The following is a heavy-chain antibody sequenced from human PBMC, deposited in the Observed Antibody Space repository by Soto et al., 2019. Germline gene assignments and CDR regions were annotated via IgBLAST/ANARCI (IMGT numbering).Heavy chain of an antibody. Sequence: SVQVSCKASGGTFSSYAISWVRQAPGQGLEWMGGIIPIFGTANYAQKFQGRVTITADESTSTAYMELSSLRSEDTAVYYCAMSTSRDGFPGSDEWGKGTLVTVYS. CDR1: GGTFSSYA. D-gene: IGHD6-19*01. CDR2: IIPIFGTA. V-gene: IGHV1-69*13. CDR3: AMSTSRDGFPGSDE. J-gene: IGHJ1*01.